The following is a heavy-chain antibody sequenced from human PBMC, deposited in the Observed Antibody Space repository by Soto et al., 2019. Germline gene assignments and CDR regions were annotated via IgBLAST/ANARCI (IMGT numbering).Heavy chain of an antibody. CDR1: GYSFSSYW. J-gene: IGHJ3*02. CDR2: IYPGDSDT. V-gene: IGHV5-51*01. Sequence: PGESLKISCKGSGYSFSSYWIGWVRQMPGKGLEWMGIIYPGDSDTKYSPSFQGQVTISADKSISTAYLQWSSLKASDTAIYYCGSHVGGWVGTTMWAFDIWGQGTLVTVSS. D-gene: IGHD1-7*01. CDR3: GSHVGGWVGTTMWAFDI.